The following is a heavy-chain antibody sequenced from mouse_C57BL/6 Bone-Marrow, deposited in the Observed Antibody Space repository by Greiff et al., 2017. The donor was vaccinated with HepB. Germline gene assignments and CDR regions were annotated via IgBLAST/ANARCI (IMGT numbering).Heavy chain of an antibody. J-gene: IGHJ3*01. D-gene: IGHD1-1*01. Sequence: EVKLVESGGDLVKPGGSLKLSCAASGFTFSSYGMSWVRQTPDKRLEWVATISSGGSYTYYPDSVKGRFTISRDNAKNTLYLQMSSLKSEDTAMYYCARDGNYYGPFAYWGEGTLVTVSA. CDR2: ISSGGSYT. CDR1: GFTFSSYG. CDR3: ARDGNYYGPFAY. V-gene: IGHV5-6*01.